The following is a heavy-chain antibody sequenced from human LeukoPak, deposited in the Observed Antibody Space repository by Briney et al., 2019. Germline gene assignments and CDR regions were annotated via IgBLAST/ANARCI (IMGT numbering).Heavy chain of an antibody. CDR1: GGSISSSSNY. Sequence: SETLSLTCTVSGGSISSSSNYWVWIRQPPGEGLEWIGSIYYDGSTYYNPSLKSRVTISVDTSKNQFSLKLSSVTAADTAVYYCASLYSTTWYFDYCGRGTLVTVSS. CDR2: IYYDGST. V-gene: IGHV4-39*01. J-gene: IGHJ4*02. D-gene: IGHD2-2*01. CDR3: ASLYSTTWYFDY.